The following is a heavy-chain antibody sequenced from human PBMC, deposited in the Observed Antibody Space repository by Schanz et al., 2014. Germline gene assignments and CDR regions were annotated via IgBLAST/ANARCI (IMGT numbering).Heavy chain of an antibody. V-gene: IGHV3-30*04. CDR3: AKGRMTATNFFDS. CDR1: GFIFSSHS. CDR2: ISSDGSRK. J-gene: IGHJ4*02. Sequence: VQLVESGGGLVEPGGSLGLSCAASGFIFSSHSMHWVRQAPGKGLEWVADISSDGSRKYNADSVKGRFTISRDNSKNTLSLQMNSLRVEDTAVYYCAKGRMTATNFFDSWGQGTLVTVSS. D-gene: IGHD1-7*01.